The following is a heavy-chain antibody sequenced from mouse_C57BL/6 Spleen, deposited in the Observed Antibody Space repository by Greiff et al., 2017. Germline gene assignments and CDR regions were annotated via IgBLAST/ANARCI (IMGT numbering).Heavy chain of an antibody. D-gene: IGHD1-1*01. CDR3: AGSGRKTLYAMDY. J-gene: IGHJ4*01. Sequence: QVQLQQPGAELVRPGSSVKLSCKASGYTFTSYWMHWVKQRPIQGLEWIGNIDPSDSDTNYNQKFKDKATLTVDKSSSTAYMQLSSLTSEDSAGDYCAGSGRKTLYAMDYWGQGTSVTVSS. V-gene: IGHV1-52*01. CDR2: IDPSDSDT. CDR1: GYTFTSYW.